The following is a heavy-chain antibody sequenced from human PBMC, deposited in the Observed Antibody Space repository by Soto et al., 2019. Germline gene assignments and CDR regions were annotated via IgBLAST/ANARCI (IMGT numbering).Heavy chain of an antibody. J-gene: IGHJ4*02. CDR2: ISFDGTTK. V-gene: IGHV3-30*18. Sequence: QVQLVESGGGVVQPGTSLRLSCAASGFPFYNYGINWVRQAPGKGLEWVAIISFDGTTKLYADSVKGRFTISRDNSKNTLFLEMNGLRVEDTAVYYCAKGATYYYNTLPRAYFDSWGQGTPVTVSS. CDR1: GFPFYNYG. CDR3: AKGATYYYNTLPRAYFDS. D-gene: IGHD3-22*01.